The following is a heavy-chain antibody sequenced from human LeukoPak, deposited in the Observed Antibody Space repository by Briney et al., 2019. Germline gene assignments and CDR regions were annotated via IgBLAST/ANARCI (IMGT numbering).Heavy chain of an antibody. D-gene: IGHD5-12*01. CDR1: GFTFSSYG. CDR3: AKDGGYSGYLPDY. CDR2: ISGSGGST. V-gene: IGHV3-23*01. Sequence: PGGSLRLSCAASGFTFSSYGMSWVRQAPGKGLEWVSAISGSGGSTYYADSVKGRFSVSRDNSKNTLYLQMNSLSAEDTAVYYCAKDGGYSGYLPDYWGQGTLVTVSS. J-gene: IGHJ4*02.